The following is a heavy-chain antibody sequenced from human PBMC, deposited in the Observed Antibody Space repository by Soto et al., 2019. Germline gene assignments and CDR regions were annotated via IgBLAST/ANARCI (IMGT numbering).Heavy chain of an antibody. CDR1: GDSVSSNNEA. J-gene: IGHJ5*02. Sequence: SQTLSLTCAISGDSVSSNNEAWNWIRQSPWRGLEWLGRTYYRSKWHTELAVSVKGRLTITPDTSENQFSLQLTSVTPEDTSVYYCERGRHTSYFDPWGQGILVTVSS. V-gene: IGHV6-1*01. D-gene: IGHD3-16*01. CDR2: TYYRSKWHT. CDR3: ERGRHTSYFDP.